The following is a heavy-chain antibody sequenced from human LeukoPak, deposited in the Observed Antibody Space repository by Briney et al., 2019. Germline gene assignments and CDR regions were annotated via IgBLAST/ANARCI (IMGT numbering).Heavy chain of an antibody. Sequence: GASLKVSCKASGYTFTSYGISWVRQAPGQGLEWMGWISAYNGNTNYAQKLQGRVTMTTDTSTSTAYMELRSLRSDDTAVYYCARVSPEYYYYYGMDVWGQGTTVTVSS. D-gene: IGHD3-3*02. V-gene: IGHV1-18*01. CDR1: GYTFTSYG. CDR2: ISAYNGNT. J-gene: IGHJ6*02. CDR3: ARVSPEYYYYYGMDV.